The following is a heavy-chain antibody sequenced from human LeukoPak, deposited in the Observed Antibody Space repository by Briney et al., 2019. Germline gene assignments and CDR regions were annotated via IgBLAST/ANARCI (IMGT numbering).Heavy chain of an antibody. CDR1: GGSISSYY. Sequence: SETLSLTCTVSGGSISSYYWSWIRQPPGKGLEWIGSIYHSGSTYYNPSLKSRVTVSVDTSKNQFSLKLSSVTAADTAVYYCASGIAAAASRYWGQGTLVTVSS. CDR3: ASGIAAAASRY. D-gene: IGHD6-13*01. CDR2: IYHSGST. J-gene: IGHJ4*02. V-gene: IGHV4-59*08.